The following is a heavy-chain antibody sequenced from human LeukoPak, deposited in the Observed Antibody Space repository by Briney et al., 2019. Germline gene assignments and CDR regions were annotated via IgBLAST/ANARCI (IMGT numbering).Heavy chain of an antibody. CDR3: AREPGWYRGFDY. Sequence: GGSLRLSCAASGFTFSSYAMHWVRQAPGKGLEWVAVISYDGSNKYYADSVKGRFTISRDNSKNTLYLQMNSLRAEDTAVYYCAREPGWYRGFDYWGQGTLVTVSS. CDR2: ISYDGSNK. V-gene: IGHV3-30-3*01. CDR1: GFTFSSYA. J-gene: IGHJ4*02. D-gene: IGHD6-19*01.